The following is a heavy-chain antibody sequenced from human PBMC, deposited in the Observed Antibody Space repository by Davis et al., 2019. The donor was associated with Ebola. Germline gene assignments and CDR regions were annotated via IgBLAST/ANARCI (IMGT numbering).Heavy chain of an antibody. Sequence: ASVKVSCKASGYIFPSYGIGWVRQAPGQGLEWMGWITPYNGRANYGQKFQGRVTMTTDTSTTSAYMELRSLTSDDTAVYYCARGLLDHGDYAGWGLDVWGQGTTITVSS. D-gene: IGHD4-17*01. CDR1: GYIFPSYG. V-gene: IGHV1-18*01. CDR3: ARGLLDHGDYAGWGLDV. CDR2: ITPYNGRA. J-gene: IGHJ6*02.